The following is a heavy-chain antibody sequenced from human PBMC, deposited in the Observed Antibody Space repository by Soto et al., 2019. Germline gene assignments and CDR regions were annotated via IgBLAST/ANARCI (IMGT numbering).Heavy chain of an antibody. CDR1: GGPISSGVYP. Sequence: SETLSRTYNRSGGPISSGVYPRSWILPPPGGDLEWIVCMYHDGNTNYNPALKIRVTISVDTSKNQFSLKLSSVTAADTAVYYCARLTYQSVNDFGDWFDPWGQGTLVTVSS. J-gene: IGHJ5*02. D-gene: IGHD3-3*01. CDR3: ARLTYQSVNDFGDWFDP. V-gene: IGHV4-30-2*02. CDR2: MYHDGNT.